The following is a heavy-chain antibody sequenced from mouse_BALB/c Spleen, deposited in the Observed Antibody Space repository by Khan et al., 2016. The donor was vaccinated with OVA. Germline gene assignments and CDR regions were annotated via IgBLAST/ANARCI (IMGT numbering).Heavy chain of an antibody. CDR2: INPSTGYT. Sequence: QVQLKESGAELAKPGASVKMSCKASGYTFTSYWMHWVKQRPGQGLEWIGYINPSTGYTEYNQKFKDKATLTTEKSSSTAYMQLSSLTSEDSAVYCCTRRVLYDIIAYWGQGTLVTVSA. CDR3: TRRVLYDIIAY. D-gene: IGHD2-12*01. V-gene: IGHV1-7*01. CDR1: GYTFTSYW. J-gene: IGHJ3*01.